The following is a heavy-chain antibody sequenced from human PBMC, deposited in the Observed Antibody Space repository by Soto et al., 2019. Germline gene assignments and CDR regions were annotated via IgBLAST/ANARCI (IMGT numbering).Heavy chain of an antibody. CDR3: ARDLHGDPYY. CDR2: ISAYNGNT. CDR1: GYTVTGYD. V-gene: IGHV1-18*01. Sequence: ASVKVSCKASGYTVTGYDIHWVRQATGQGLEWMGWISAYNGNTNYAQKLQGRVTMTTDTSTSTAYMELRSLRSDDTAVYYCARDLHGDPYYWGQGTLVTVSS. D-gene: IGHD4-17*01. J-gene: IGHJ4*02.